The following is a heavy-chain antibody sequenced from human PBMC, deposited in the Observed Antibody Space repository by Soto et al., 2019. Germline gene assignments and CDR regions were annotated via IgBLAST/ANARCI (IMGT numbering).Heavy chain of an antibody. CDR3: ARQEAIFGVVIPNPYFDY. V-gene: IGHV5-51*01. CDR1: GYSFTSYW. J-gene: IGHJ4*02. Sequence: GESLKISCKGSGYSFTSYWIGWVRQMPGKGLEWMGIIYPGDSDTRYSPSFQGQVTISADKSISTAYLQWSSLKASDTAMYYCARQEAIFGVVIPNPYFDYWGQGTLVTVPS. D-gene: IGHD3-3*01. CDR2: IYPGDSDT.